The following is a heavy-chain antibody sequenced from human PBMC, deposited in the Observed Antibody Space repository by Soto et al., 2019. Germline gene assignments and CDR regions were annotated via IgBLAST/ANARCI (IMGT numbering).Heavy chain of an antibody. Sequence: EVQLLESGGGLVQPGGSLRLSCAASGFTFSSYALNWVRQAPGKGLEWVSVISGSGDNTYDADSVKGRFTISRDNDKNTLYLQMNSLRAEDTAVYYCAKDLGTDDFWSAYYTFFYMDVWGKGTTVTVSS. CDR2: ISGSGDNT. V-gene: IGHV3-23*01. D-gene: IGHD3-3*01. CDR1: GFTFSSYA. CDR3: AKDLGTDDFWSAYYTFFYMDV. J-gene: IGHJ6*03.